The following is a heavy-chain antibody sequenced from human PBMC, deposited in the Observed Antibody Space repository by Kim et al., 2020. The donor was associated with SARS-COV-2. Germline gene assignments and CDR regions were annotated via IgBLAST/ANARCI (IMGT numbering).Heavy chain of an antibody. CDR1: GGSISSYY. J-gene: IGHJ5*02. D-gene: IGHD5-12*01. V-gene: IGHV4-59*08. Sequence: SETLSLTCTVSGGSISSYYWSWIRQPPGKGLEWIGYIYYSGSTNYNPSLKSRVTISVDTSKNQFSLKLSSVTAADTAVYYCAGYGRWLQDNWFDPWGQGTLVTVSS. CDR2: IYYSGST. CDR3: AGYGRWLQDNWFDP.